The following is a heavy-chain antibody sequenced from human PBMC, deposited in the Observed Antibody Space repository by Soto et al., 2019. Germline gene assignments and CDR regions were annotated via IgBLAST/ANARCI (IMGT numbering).Heavy chain of an antibody. Sequence: VQLLESGGGLVQPGGSLRLACAASGFTFSNYAMSWVRQAPGKGLEWDSAISGSGGSTYYVDSVKGRFTISRDNSKXTLYLQLNNLRAEDXXVYYCAKAXXXNXXWSXXFDYWGQGTLVTVSS. V-gene: IGHV3-23*01. CDR3: AKAXXXNXXWSXXFDY. CDR1: GFTFSNYA. CDR2: ISGSGGST. J-gene: IGHJ4*02.